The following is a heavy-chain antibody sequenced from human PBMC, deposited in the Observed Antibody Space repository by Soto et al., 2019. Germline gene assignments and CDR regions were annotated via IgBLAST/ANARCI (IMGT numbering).Heavy chain of an antibody. J-gene: IGHJ6*03. CDR1: GGSISSSSYY. CDR3: ARENSLRFLEWLPYYYYYMDV. CDR2: IYYSGST. D-gene: IGHD3-3*01. Sequence: SETLSLTCTVSGGSISSSSYYWGWIRQPPGKGLEWIGSIYYSGSTYYNPSLKSRVTISVDTSKNQFSLKLSSVTAADTAVYYCARENSLRFLEWLPYYYYYMDVWGKGTTVTVSS. V-gene: IGHV4-39*02.